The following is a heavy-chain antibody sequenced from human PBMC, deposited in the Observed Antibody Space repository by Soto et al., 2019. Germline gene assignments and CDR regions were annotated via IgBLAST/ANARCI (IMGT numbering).Heavy chain of an antibody. CDR2: INPSGGST. CDR1: GYTFTSYA. J-gene: IGHJ4*02. CDR3: ARDAHIVVVTAIRALGY. Sequence: ASVKVSCKASGYTFTSYAMHWVRQAPGQGLEWMGIINPSGGSTSYAQKFQGRVTMTRDTSTSTVYMEPSSLRSEDTAVYYCARDAHIVVVTAIRALGYWGQGTLVTVSS. D-gene: IGHD2-21*02. V-gene: IGHV1-46*01.